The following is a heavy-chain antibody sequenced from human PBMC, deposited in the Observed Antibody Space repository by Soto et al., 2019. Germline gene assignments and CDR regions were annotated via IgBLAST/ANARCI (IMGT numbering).Heavy chain of an antibody. V-gene: IGHV3-21*01. Sequence: GSLRLSCAASGFTFSSYSMNWVRQAPGKGLEWVSSISSSSSYIYYADSVKGRFTISRDNAKNSLYLQMDSLRAEDTAVYYCARDKSKCGGDCYFYGMDVWGQGTTVTVSS. D-gene: IGHD2-21*01. CDR2: ISSSSSYI. J-gene: IGHJ6*02. CDR3: ARDKSKCGGDCYFYGMDV. CDR1: GFTFSSYS.